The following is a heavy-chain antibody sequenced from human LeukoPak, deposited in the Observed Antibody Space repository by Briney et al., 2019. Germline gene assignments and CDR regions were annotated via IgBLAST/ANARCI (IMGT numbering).Heavy chain of an antibody. Sequence: GESLKISCKGSGYSFTSYWIGWVRQLPGKGLGWMGIIYPGDSDTRYSPSFQGQVTISADKSISTAYLQWSSLKASDTAMYYCARHPFRDGYNSYYYYYGMDVWGQGTTVTVS. J-gene: IGHJ6*02. D-gene: IGHD5-24*01. CDR3: ARHPFRDGYNSYYYYYGMDV. CDR2: IYPGDSDT. V-gene: IGHV5-51*01. CDR1: GYSFTSYW.